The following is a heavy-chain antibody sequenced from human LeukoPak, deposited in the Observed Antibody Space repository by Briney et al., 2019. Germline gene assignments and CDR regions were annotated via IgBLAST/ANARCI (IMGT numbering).Heavy chain of an antibody. J-gene: IGHJ1*01. CDR3: ARAPSEIGGYYPEYFRH. CDR2: IKSDGKT. D-gene: IGHD3-22*01. CDR1: GFTFSSYW. Sequence: GGSLRLSCAASGFTFSSYWMHWVRQAPGKGLVWVSRIKSDGKTNYADSVKGRFTISRDNAKNTVSLQMNSLRAEDTGVYYRARAPSEIGGYYPEYFRHWGQGTLVTVSS. V-gene: IGHV3-74*01.